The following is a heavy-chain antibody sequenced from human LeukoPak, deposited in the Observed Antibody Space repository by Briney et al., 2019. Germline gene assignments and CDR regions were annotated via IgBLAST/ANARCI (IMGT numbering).Heavy chain of an antibody. CDR3: ARYLYYGSGSYLDY. D-gene: IGHD3-10*01. CDR1: GYSVTSYL. J-gene: IGHJ4*02. CDR2: IYPGDSDT. V-gene: IGHV5-51*01. Sequence: GESLKISCKGSGYSVTSYLIAWVRQMPGIGLEWMGIIYPGDSDTRYSPSFQGQFTISADKSISTAYLQWSSLKASDTAMYYCARYLYYGSGSYLDYWGQGTLVTVST.